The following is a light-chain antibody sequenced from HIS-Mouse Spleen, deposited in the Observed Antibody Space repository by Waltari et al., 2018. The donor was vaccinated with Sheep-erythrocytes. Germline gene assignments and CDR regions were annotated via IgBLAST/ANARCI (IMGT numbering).Light chain of an antibody. CDR3: CSYAGSYTYV. CDR2: DVS. V-gene: IGLV2-11*01. J-gene: IGLJ1*01. CDR1: RSDVGGYNY. Sequence: QSALTQPRSVSGSPGQSVTISCTGTRSDVGGYNYVSWYQQHPGKAPKLMIYDVSKRPSGVPDRFSGSKSGNTASLTISGLQAEDEADYYCCSYAGSYTYVFGTGTKV.